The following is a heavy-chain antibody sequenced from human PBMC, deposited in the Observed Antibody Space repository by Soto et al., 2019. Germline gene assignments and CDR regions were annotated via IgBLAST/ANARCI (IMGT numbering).Heavy chain of an antibody. CDR1: GYRFTTHY. CDR2: MNVDTGGT. CDR3: AKGRGALGVVSNWFDP. J-gene: IGHJ5*02. V-gene: IGHV1-2*06. D-gene: IGHD3-3*01. Sequence: ASVKVSCKASGYRFTTHYIHWVRQAPGQGLEWMGRMNVDTGGTTYAHKFQGRVTMTRDTSIRTAYLEVSSVKSDDTAMYYCAKGRGALGVVSNWFDPWGQGTLVTVSS.